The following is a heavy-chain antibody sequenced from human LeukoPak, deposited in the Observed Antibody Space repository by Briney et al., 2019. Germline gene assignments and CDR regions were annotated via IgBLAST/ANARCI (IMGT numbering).Heavy chain of an antibody. D-gene: IGHD2-2*02. CDR2: INPSGGST. J-gene: IGHJ1*01. Sequence: ASVKVSCKASEYTFTSYYMHWVRQAPGQGLEWMGIINPSGGSTSYAQKFQGRVTMTRDMSTSTVYMELSSLRSEDTAVYYCARDSIPCSSTSCYKYFQHWGQGTLVTVSS. V-gene: IGHV1-46*01. CDR1: EYTFTSYY. CDR3: ARDSIPCSSTSCYKYFQH.